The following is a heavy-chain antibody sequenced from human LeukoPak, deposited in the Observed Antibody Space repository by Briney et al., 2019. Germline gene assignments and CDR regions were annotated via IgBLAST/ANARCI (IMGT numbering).Heavy chain of an antibody. J-gene: IGHJ5*02. CDR3: ARQEYCSGASCYTWFDP. D-gene: IGHD2-15*01. V-gene: IGHV5-51*01. Sequence: RQMPGKGXEXMXXIYPADSDIRYSPSFQRQVTISADKSISTAYLQWNSLKASDTAMYYCARQEYCSGASCYTWFDPWGQGTLVTVSS. CDR2: IYPADSDI.